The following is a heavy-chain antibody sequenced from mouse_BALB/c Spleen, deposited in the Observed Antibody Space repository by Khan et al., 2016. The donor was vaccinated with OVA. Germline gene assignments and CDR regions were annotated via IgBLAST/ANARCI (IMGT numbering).Heavy chain of an antibody. CDR1: GFTIIDYG. J-gene: IGHJ3*01. CDR3: VRGGFAY. Sequence: EVELVESGGGLVQPGGSRKLSCAASGFTIIDYGMAWVRQTPGKGPEWIAFISSVAYSIYYADTVTGRFTISRENAKNTLYLEMSSLRSDDTAMYYCVRGGFAYWGQGTLVTVSA. CDR2: ISSVAYSI. V-gene: IGHV5-15*02.